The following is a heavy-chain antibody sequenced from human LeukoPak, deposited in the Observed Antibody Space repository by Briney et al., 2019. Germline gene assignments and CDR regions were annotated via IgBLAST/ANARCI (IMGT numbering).Heavy chain of an antibody. CDR1: GFTFSNYG. V-gene: IGHV3-30*18. CDR2: ISYDGSNK. J-gene: IGHJ4*02. D-gene: IGHD5-18*01. CDR3: AKEAGYSYGFDY. Sequence: GGSLRLSCAASGFTFSNYGIHWVRQAPGKGLEWVAVISYDGSNKYYADSVKGRCTISRDKSKNTVYLQMNSLRAEDTAVYYCAKEAGYSYGFDYWSQGTLVTVSS.